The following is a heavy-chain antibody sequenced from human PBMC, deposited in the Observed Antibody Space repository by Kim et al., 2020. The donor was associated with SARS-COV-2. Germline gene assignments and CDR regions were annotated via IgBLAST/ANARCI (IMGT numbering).Heavy chain of an antibody. J-gene: IGHJ4*02. D-gene: IGHD4-17*01. CDR3: ARARGGYGDYGVDY. Sequence: TPSLKSPVTISVDTSKNQFSLRLSSVTAADTAVYYCARARGGYGDYGVDYWGQGTLVTVSS. V-gene: IGHV4-59*01.